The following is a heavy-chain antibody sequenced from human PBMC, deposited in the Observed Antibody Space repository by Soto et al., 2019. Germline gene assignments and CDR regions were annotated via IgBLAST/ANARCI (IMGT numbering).Heavy chain of an antibody. CDR2: ISSSSSTI. J-gene: IGHJ4*02. V-gene: IGHV3-48*01. D-gene: IGHD2-2*01. CDR3: ARDLGRCSSTSCYDPNYYFDY. CDR1: GFTFSSYS. Sequence: GGSLRLSCAASGFTFSSYSMNWVRQAPGKGLEWVSYISSSSSTIYYADSVKGRFTISRDNAKNSLYLQMNSLRAEDTAVYYCARDLGRCSSTSCYDPNYYFDYWGQGTLVTVSS.